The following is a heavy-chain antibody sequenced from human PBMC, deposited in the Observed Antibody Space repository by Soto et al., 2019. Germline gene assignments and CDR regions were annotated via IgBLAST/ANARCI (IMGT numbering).Heavy chain of an antibody. CDR3: ARAGQYYDSSGYVN. CDR1: GYSFATSG. CDR2: ISVYNGNT. D-gene: IGHD3-22*01. V-gene: IGHV1-18*01. Sequence: QVKLVQSGTEVKKPGASLKVSCKASGYSFATSGISWVRQAPGQGLEWMGWISVYNGNTNYDQKLHDRVTMTTDTSTTPAYQDLRSLRSDDTAVYYCARAGQYYDSSGYVNWGQGTLVAVSS. J-gene: IGHJ4*02.